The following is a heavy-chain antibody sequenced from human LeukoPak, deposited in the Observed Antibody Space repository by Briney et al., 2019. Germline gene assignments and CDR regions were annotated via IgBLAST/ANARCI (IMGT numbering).Heavy chain of an antibody. V-gene: IGHV1-69*13. J-gene: IGHJ6*02. CDR1: GGTFSSYA. D-gene: IGHD6-13*01. Sequence: ASVNVSCTASGGTFSSYAISWVRQAPGQGLEWMGGIIPIFGTANYAQKFQGRVTITADESTSTAYMELSSLRSEDTAVYYCASLIAAAGPMDYGMDVWGQGTTVTVSS. CDR2: IIPIFGTA. CDR3: ASLIAAAGPMDYGMDV.